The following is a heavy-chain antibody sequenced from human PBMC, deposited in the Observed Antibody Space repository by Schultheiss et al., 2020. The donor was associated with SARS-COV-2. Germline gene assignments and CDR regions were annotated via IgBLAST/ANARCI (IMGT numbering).Heavy chain of an antibody. CDR3: ARGNVVVTHWYFDL. V-gene: IGHV4-34*01. CDR1: ASSISGYY. CDR2: INHSGST. Sequence: SETLSLTCNVSASSISGYYWAWIRQPPGKGLEWIGEINHSGSTNYNPSLKSRVTISVDTSKNQFSLKLSSVTAADTAVYYCARGNVVVTHWYFDLWGRGTLVTVSS. J-gene: IGHJ2*01. D-gene: IGHD2-21*02.